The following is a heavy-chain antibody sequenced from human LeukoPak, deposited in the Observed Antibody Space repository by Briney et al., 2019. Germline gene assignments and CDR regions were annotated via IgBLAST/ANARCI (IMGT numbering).Heavy chain of an antibody. V-gene: IGHV4-39*07. J-gene: IGHJ3*01. D-gene: IGHD2-8*01. CDR1: GGSISSSSYY. CDR3: ARGKFTPNGDAFDF. CDR2: IYYSGST. Sequence: MTSETLSLTCTVSGGSISSSSYYWGWIRQPPGKGLEWIGSIYYSGSTYYNPSLKSRVTISVDTSKNQFSLKLSSVTAADTAVYYCARGKFTPNGDAFDFWGQGTMVTVSS.